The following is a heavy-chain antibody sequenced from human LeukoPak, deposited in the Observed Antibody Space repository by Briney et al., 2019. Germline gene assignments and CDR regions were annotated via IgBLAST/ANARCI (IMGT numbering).Heavy chain of an antibody. CDR1: GFTFSSYW. V-gene: IGHV3-7*01. D-gene: IGHD3-3*01. CDR3: ARGESDFWSGYYLGY. CDR2: IKQDGSEK. Sequence: GGSLRLSCAASGFTFSSYWMSWVRQAPGKGLEWVASIKQDGSEKYYVDSVKGRFTISRDNAKSSLYLQMNSLRAEDTAVYYCARGESDFWSGYYLGYWGQGTLVTVSS. J-gene: IGHJ4*02.